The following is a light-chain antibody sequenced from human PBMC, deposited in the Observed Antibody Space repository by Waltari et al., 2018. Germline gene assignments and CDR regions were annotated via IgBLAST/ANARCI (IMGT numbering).Light chain of an antibody. CDR2: GAS. V-gene: IGKV3-20*01. CDR3: QQYANSRLFA. Sequence: EIVLTQSPGTLSLSPGEGATLSCRASQSVSSAYLAWYQQKPGQAPRLLIYGASTRAPGIPDRFSGSGSGTDFTLTISRLEPEDFAVYYCQQYANSRLFAFVQGTNLEIK. CDR1: QSVSSAY. J-gene: IGKJ2*01.